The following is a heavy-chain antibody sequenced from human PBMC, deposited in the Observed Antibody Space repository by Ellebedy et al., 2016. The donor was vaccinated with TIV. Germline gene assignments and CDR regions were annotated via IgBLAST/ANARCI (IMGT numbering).Heavy chain of an antibody. V-gene: IGHV4-59*08. CDR1: GGSINIYY. CDR3: ARHERRAADGFLISNLDV. Sequence: MPSETLSLTCTVSGGSINIYYWSWIRQPPGKGLEWIGYIYYSGSTNYNPSLKSRVTISVDASKNQFPLKLSSVTAADTAVYYCARHERRAADGFLISNLDVWGQGTTVTVSS. J-gene: IGHJ6*02. D-gene: IGHD6-13*01. CDR2: IYYSGST.